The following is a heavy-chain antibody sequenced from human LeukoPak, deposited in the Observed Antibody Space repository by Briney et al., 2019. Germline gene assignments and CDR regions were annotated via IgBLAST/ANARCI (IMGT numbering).Heavy chain of an antibody. V-gene: IGHV3-33*06. CDR1: GFIFSSYG. CDR2: IWHDGSND. D-gene: IGHD3-22*01. J-gene: IGHJ4*02. Sequence: GGSLRLSCAASGFIFSSYGMHWVRQAPGKGLEWVARIWHDGSNDDYADSVKGRFTISRDNSKNTLYLQMNSRRAEDTAIYYCAKVTGDYYDTSGAFDYWGQGTLVTVSS. CDR3: AKVTGDYYDTSGAFDY.